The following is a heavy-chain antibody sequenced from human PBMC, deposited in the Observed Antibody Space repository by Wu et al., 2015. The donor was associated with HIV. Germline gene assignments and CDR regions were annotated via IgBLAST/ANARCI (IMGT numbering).Heavy chain of an antibody. CDR1: GGTFSSYA. CDR3: ARGDEPSPYCGGDCDDAFDI. J-gene: IGHJ3*02. Sequence: VQLLQSGPELKKPGSSVKVSCKASGGTFSSYAISWVRQAPGQGLEWMGRIIPIFGTANYAQKFQGRVTITADESTSTAYMELSSLRSEDTAVYYCARGDEPSPYCGGDCDDAFDIWGQGTMVTVSS. D-gene: IGHD2-21*02. V-gene: IGHV1-69*13. CDR2: IIPIFGTA.